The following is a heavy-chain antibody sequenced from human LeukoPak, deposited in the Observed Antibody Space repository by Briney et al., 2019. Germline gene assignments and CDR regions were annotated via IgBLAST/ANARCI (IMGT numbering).Heavy chain of an antibody. D-gene: IGHD3-22*01. Sequence: ASVKVSCKASGYTFTSYDINWVRQATGQGLEWMGWMNPNSGNTGYAQKFQGRVTMTRNTSISTAYMELSSLRSEDTAVYYCARGPPYYYDSSGYSATGFDYWGQGTLVTVSS. CDR2: MNPNSGNT. V-gene: IGHV1-8*01. CDR1: GYTFTSYD. J-gene: IGHJ4*02. CDR3: ARGPPYYYDSSGYSATGFDY.